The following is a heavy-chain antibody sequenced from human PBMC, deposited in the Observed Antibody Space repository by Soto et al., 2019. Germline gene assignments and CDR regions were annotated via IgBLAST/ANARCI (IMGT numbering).Heavy chain of an antibody. V-gene: IGHV4-59*12. J-gene: IGHJ4*02. CDR2: IYHSGST. D-gene: IGHD4-17*01. CDR1: GGSISSYY. CDR3: AKSLSTVTTFYFDS. Sequence: PSETLSLTCTVSGGSISSYYWSWIRQPPGKGLEWIGYIYHSGSTNYNPSLKSRVTISVDKSKNQFSLKLSSVTAADTAVYYCAKSLSTVTTFYFDSWGQGTLVTVS.